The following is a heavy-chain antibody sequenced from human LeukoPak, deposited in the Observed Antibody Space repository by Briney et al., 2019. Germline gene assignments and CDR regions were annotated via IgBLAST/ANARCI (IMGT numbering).Heavy chain of an antibody. V-gene: IGHV1-24*01. CDR2: FDPEDDER. J-gene: IGHJ4*02. CDR3: ARGRGDYRGNSFYFDY. D-gene: IGHD4-23*01. CDR1: GYVLSELS. Sequence: ASVKVSCKLSGYVLSELSMHWVRQAPGKGREWMGGFDPEDDERIYAQKFQGRVTMTRDTSISTAYMELSWLRSDDTAVFYCARGRGDYRGNSFYFDYWGQGTLVTVSS.